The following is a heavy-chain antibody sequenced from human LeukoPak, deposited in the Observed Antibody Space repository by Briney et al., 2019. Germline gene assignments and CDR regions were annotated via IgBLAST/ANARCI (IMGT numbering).Heavy chain of an antibody. Sequence: ASVKVSCKASGGTFSSYAISWVRQAPGQGLEWMGGIIPIFGTANYAQKFQGRVTITADESTSTAYMELSSLRSEDTAVYYCAIRVGATRYWYFDLWGRGTLVTVSS. CDR2: IIPIFGTA. J-gene: IGHJ2*01. CDR1: GGTFSSYA. V-gene: IGHV1-69*13. CDR3: AIRVGATRYWYFDL. D-gene: IGHD1-26*01.